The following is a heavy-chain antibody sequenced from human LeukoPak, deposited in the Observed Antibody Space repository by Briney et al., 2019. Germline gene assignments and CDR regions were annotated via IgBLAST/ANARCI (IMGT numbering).Heavy chain of an antibody. CDR1: GFTFSSYE. CDR2: ISSSGSTI. Sequence: GGSLRLSCVASGFTFSSYEMNWVRQAPGKGLEWVSYISSSGSTIYYADSVKGRFTISRDNAKNSLYLQMNSLRAEDTAVYYCAREGFRNSVDYWGQGTLVTVSS. D-gene: IGHD1-26*01. V-gene: IGHV3-48*03. CDR3: AREGFRNSVDY. J-gene: IGHJ4*02.